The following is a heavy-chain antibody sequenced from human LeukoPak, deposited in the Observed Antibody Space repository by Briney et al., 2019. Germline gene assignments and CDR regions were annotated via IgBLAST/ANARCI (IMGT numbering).Heavy chain of an antibody. CDR1: GYTFTSYG. V-gene: IGHV1-18*01. J-gene: IGHJ4*02. D-gene: IGHD2-2*01. Sequence: GASVKVSCKASGYTFTSYGISWVRQAPGQGLEWMGWISAYNGNTNYAQKLQGRVTMTTDTSTSTAYMELRSLRSDDTAVYYCARDRPLKVVPAAAQGYYFDYRGQGTLVTVSS. CDR2: ISAYNGNT. CDR3: ARDRPLKVVPAAAQGYYFDY.